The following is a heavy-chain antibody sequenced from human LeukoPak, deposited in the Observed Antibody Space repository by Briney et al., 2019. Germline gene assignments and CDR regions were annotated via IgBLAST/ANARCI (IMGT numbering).Heavy chain of an antibody. D-gene: IGHD6-19*01. Sequence: GASVKVSCKASGYTFSSYDIYWVRQAPGQGLECMGWISAYNGNTNYAQKLQGRVTMTTDTSTSTAYLELRSLRSDDTAVYYCARDRAYGYSTVWDFDYWGQGTLVTVSS. CDR1: GYTFSSYD. V-gene: IGHV1-18*01. J-gene: IGHJ4*02. CDR3: ARDRAYGYSTVWDFDY. CDR2: ISAYNGNT.